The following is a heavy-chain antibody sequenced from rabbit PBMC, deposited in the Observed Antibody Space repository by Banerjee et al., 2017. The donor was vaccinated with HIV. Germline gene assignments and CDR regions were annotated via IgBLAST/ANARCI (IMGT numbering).Heavy chain of an antibody. CDR2: IGIGSGVN. D-gene: IGHD8-1*01. CDR1: EFPLGTGSY. Sequence: QSLGGSGENRVKPGESLTPTCPPLEFPLGTGSYMSWAPQAPGKGLEWIGCIGIGSGVNYYANWAKGRFTISRTSSTTVTLQMTSLTAADTATYFCARRIGSSPYGSFSLWGQGTLVTVS. J-gene: IGHJ4*01. CDR3: ARRIGSSPYGSFSL. V-gene: IGHV1S40*01.